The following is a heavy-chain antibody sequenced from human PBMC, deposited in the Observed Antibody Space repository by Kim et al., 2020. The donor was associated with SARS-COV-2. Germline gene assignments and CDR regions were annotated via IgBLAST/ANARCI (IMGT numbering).Heavy chain of an antibody. CDR3: AKDLYSSGNYRFDY. Sequence: GGSLRLSCAASGFTFSSYAMSWVRQAPGKGLEWVSGISGSGGSTSYADSVKGRFTISRDNSKNTMYLQMNSLRAEDTAVYYCAKDLYSSGNYRFDYWGQGTLVTVSS. J-gene: IGHJ4*02. CDR1: GFTFSSYA. CDR2: ISGSGGST. D-gene: IGHD3-10*01. V-gene: IGHV3-23*01.